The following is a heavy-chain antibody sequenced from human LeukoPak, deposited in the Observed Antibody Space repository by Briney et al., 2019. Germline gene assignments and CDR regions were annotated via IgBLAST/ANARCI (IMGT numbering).Heavy chain of an antibody. D-gene: IGHD3-22*01. Sequence: GGSLRLSCAASGFTLSSYSMNWVRQAPGKGLEWVSSISSSSSYIYYADSVKGRFTISRDNAKNSLYLQMNSLRAEDTAVYYCARGDDSGYYDYFDHWGQGALVTVSS. CDR3: ARGDDSGYYDYFDH. CDR2: ISSSSSYI. CDR1: GFTLSSYS. V-gene: IGHV3-21*01. J-gene: IGHJ4*02.